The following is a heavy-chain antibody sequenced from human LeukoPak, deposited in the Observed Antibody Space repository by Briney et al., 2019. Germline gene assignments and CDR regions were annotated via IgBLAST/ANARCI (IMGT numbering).Heavy chain of an antibody. J-gene: IGHJ4*02. Sequence: ASVKVSCKASGYDFISYGVDWVRQAPGQGLEWMGWISAYTGNTNYAQKLQGRVAMTTDTSTSTAYMEVRSLRSDDTAVYYCARDSRYKQWLAHFDYWGQGTLVTVSS. CDR2: ISAYTGNT. V-gene: IGHV1-18*01. D-gene: IGHD6-19*01. CDR3: ARDSRYKQWLAHFDY. CDR1: GYDFISYG.